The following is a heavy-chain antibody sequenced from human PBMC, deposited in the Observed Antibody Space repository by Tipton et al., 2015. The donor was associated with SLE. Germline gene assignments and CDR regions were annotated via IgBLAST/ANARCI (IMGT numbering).Heavy chain of an antibody. V-gene: IGHV4-34*01. D-gene: IGHD4-17*01. J-gene: IGHJ2*01. CDR2: INHSGST. CDR1: GGSFSGYY. Sequence: GLVKPSETLSLTCAVYGGSFSGYYWSWIRQPPGKGLEWIGEINHSGSTNYNPSLKSRVTISVDTSKNQFSLKLSSVTAADTAVYYCARNLGYGDYAPDLWGRGTLVTVSS. CDR3: ARNLGYGDYAPDL.